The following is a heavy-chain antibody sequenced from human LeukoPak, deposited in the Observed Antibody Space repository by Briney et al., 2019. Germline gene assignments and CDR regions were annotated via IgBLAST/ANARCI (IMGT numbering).Heavy chain of an antibody. J-gene: IGHJ4*02. CDR3: AGLGYGDQPEDY. CDR2: INPSGGST. D-gene: IGHD4-17*01. V-gene: IGHV1-46*01. CDR1: GYTFTSYY. Sequence: GASVKVSCKASGYTFTSYYMHWVRQAPGQGLEWMGIINPSGGSTSYAQKFQGRVTMTRDMSTSTVYMELSSLRSEDTAVYYCAGLGYGDQPEDYWGQGTLVTVSS.